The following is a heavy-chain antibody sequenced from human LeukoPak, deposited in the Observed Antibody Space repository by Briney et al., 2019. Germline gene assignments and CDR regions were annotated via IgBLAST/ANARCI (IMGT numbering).Heavy chain of an antibody. D-gene: IGHD1-1*01. V-gene: IGHV1-8*03. CDR2: MNPNSGNT. CDR3: ARASTTDYGFDY. CDR1: GYTFTSYD. J-gene: IGHJ4*02. Sequence: GASVKVSCKAFGYTFTSYDINWVRQATGQGLEWMGWMNPNSGNTGYAQKFQGRVTITRNTSISTAYMELSSLRSEDTAVYYCARASTTDYGFDYWGQGTLVTVSS.